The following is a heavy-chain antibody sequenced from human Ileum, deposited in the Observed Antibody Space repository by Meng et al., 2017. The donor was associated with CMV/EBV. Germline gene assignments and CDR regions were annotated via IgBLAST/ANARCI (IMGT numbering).Heavy chain of an antibody. CDR1: SDSITSAC. CDR3: AREISGVEGRWFDP. D-gene: IGHD3-10*01. J-gene: IGHJ5*02. CDR2: ISTSWST. V-gene: IGHV4-4*07. Sequence: VASDSITSACWGWIRQPAGKGVEWIGRISTSWSTNYVPALKSRVSMSVDTSKNQVSLNLTSVTAADTAVYYCAREISGVEGRWFDPWGQGTLVTVSS.